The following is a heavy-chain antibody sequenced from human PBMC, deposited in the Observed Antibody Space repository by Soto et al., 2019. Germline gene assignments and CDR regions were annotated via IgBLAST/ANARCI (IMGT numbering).Heavy chain of an antibody. CDR2: IYYSRST. J-gene: IGHJ6*03. V-gene: IGHV4-39*07. CDR3: ARGWGYCSSTSCYVDYYYYMDV. Sequence: ASETLCLTCTVSGGSISSSSYYWGWIRQPPGKGLEWIGSIYYSRSTYYNPSLKSRVTISVDTSKNQFSLKLSSVTAADTAVYYCARGWGYCSSTSCYVDYYYYMDVWGKGTTVTVSS. CDR1: GGSISSSSYY. D-gene: IGHD2-2*01.